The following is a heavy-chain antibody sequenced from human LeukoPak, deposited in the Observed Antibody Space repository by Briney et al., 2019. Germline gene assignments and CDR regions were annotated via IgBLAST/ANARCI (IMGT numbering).Heavy chain of an antibody. D-gene: IGHD2-2*01. CDR1: GFTVRSNY. CDR3: ARGRLGCCSSTSCPRRPFDY. V-gene: IGHV3-53*05. Sequence: GGSLRLSCAASGFTVRSNYMSWVRQAPGKGLEWVSVIYSGGTTYYADSVKGRSTISRDNSKNTLYLQMNSLRAEDTAVYYCARGRLGCCSSTSCPRRPFDYWGQGTLVTVSS. J-gene: IGHJ4*02. CDR2: IYSGGTT.